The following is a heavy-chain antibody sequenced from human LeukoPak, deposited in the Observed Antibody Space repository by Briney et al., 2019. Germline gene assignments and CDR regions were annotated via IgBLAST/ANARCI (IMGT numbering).Heavy chain of an antibody. CDR1: GGTFGSYA. CDR2: IIPIFGTA. J-gene: IGHJ4*02. V-gene: IGHV1-69*05. Sequence: GASVKVSCKASGGTFGSYAISWVRQAPGQGLEWMGGIIPIFGTANYAQKFQGRVTITTDESTSTAYMELSSLRSEDTAVYYCARGFELTAIPHYFDYWGQGTLVTVSS. D-gene: IGHD2-21*02. CDR3: ARGFELTAIPHYFDY.